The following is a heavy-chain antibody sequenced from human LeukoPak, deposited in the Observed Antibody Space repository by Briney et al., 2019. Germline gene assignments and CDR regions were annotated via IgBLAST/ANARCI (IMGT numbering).Heavy chain of an antibody. CDR3: ARDQYDSVWYSHRPYFDS. V-gene: IGHV1-18*01. J-gene: IGHJ4*02. Sequence: GASVKVSCKASGYTFSSYGISWVRQAPGQGLEWMGWITAYNGNTKYAQKFQDRATMTTDTSTSTAYMELRSLTSDDTAVYYCARDQYDSVWYSHRPYFDSCCQGTQVTVSS. D-gene: IGHD3-16*01. CDR1: GYTFSSYG. CDR2: ITAYNGNT.